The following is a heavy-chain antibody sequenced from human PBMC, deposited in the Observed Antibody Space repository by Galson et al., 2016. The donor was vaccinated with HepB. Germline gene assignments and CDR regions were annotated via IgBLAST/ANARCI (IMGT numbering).Heavy chain of an antibody. V-gene: IGHV4-38-2*02. CDR2: IYHSGST. D-gene: IGHD6-19*01. Sequence: SETLSLTCSVSGYSISSGYYWGWIRQPPGKGLEWIGTIYHSGSTYYNPSLKSRVTISVDTSKNQFSLKLSSVTAADTAVYYCARNLFVRWLPYYFDYWGQGTLVTVSS. J-gene: IGHJ4*02. CDR1: GYSISSGYY. CDR3: ARNLFVRWLPYYFDY.